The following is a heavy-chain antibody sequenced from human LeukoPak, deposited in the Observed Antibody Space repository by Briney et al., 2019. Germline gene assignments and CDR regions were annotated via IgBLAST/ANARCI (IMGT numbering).Heavy chain of an antibody. CDR2: INIDDTSI. D-gene: IGHD6-13*01. CDR1: GFTFNKYW. V-gene: IGHV3-74*01. Sequence: SGGSLILSCAASGFTFNKYWMHWVRQAPGKGLVWVSRINIDDTSISYADSVKGRFTISRDNAKKTLYLQMNSLRAEDTAVYYCAGIGATATHIDYWGQGTLVTVSS. J-gene: IGHJ4*02. CDR3: AGIGATATHIDY.